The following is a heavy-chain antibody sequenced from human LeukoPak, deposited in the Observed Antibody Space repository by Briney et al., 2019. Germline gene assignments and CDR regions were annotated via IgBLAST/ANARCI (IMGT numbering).Heavy chain of an antibody. CDR2: ISDNDGRT. CDR3: ARHDSFIPY. CDR1: GFNFNYYA. J-gene: IGHJ4*02. D-gene: IGHD5-18*01. V-gene: IGHV3-23*01. Sequence: GGSPILSCADSGFNFNYYAMRWVRRDPGEGLEWVSGISDNDGRTYYTDSVKSRFTISRDRTKNTVYLQMHKLTADDAAVYFSARHDSFIPYWGQGTLVTVSS.